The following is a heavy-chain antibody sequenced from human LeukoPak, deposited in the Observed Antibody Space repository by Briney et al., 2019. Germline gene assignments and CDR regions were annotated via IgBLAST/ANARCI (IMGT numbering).Heavy chain of an antibody. CDR1: GFTFSSYW. CDR3: AKAASYYDFWSGYYRAFDI. J-gene: IGHJ3*02. CDR2: IKQDGSEK. Sequence: GGSLRLSCAASGFTFSSYWMSWVRQAPGKGLEWVANIKQDGSEKYYVDSVKGRFTISRDNAKNSLYLQMNSLRAEDTAVYYCAKAASYYDFWSGYYRAFDIWGQGTMVTVSS. D-gene: IGHD3-3*01. V-gene: IGHV3-7*01.